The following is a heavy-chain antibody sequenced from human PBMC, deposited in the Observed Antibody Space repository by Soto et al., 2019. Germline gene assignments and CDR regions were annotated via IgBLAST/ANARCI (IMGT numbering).Heavy chain of an antibody. CDR2: ISGYNGNT. CDR3: ARDDSVDTAMVPFDY. Sequence: ASVKVSCKASGYTFTSYDISWVRQAPGQGLEWMGWISGYNGNTNYAQKFQGRVTLTTDTSTSTAYMELRSLTSDDTAVYYFARDDSVDTAMVPFDYWGQGTLVTVSS. J-gene: IGHJ4*02. CDR1: GYTFTSYD. V-gene: IGHV1-18*01. D-gene: IGHD5-18*01.